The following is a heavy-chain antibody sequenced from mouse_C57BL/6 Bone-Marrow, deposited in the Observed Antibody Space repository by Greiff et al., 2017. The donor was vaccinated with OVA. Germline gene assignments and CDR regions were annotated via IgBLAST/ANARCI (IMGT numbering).Heavy chain of an antibody. Sequence: VQGVESGPELVKPGASVKISCKASGYTFTDYYINWVKQRPGQGLEWIGWIFPGSGSTYYNEKFKGKATLTVDKSSSTAYMLLSSLTSEDSAVYFCARGGFYYGKGGDYWGQGTSVTVSS. V-gene: IGHV1-75*01. CDR2: IFPGSGST. D-gene: IGHD2-1*01. J-gene: IGHJ4*01. CDR1: GYTFTDYY. CDR3: ARGGFYYGKGGDY.